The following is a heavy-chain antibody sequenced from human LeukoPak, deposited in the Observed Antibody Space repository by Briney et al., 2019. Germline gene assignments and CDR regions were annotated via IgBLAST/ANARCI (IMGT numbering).Heavy chain of an antibody. CDR2: INPSGDST. D-gene: IGHD2/OR15-2a*01. CDR1: GYTFTRYY. CDR3: ARGNPVDY. V-gene: IGHV1-46*01. Sequence: ASVKVSCKASGYTFTRYYIHWVRQAPGQGLEWMGIINPSGDSTSYAQKFQGRVTMTRDTSTSTVYLEVSSLRSEDTAVFYCARGNPVDYWGQGTLVTVSS. J-gene: IGHJ4*02.